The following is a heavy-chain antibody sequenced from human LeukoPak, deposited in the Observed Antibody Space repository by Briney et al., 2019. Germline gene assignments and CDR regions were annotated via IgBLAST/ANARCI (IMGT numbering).Heavy chain of an antibody. CDR1: GGSISNTNW. CDR3: AREGGPYRPLDY. Sequence: SETLSLTCGVSGGSISNTNWWTWVRQPPGKGLEWMGEVNLQGSTNYNPSLKSRVAISVDKSGNHISLKLTSVTAADTAVYYCAREGGPYRPLDYSGQGTLVTVAS. J-gene: IGHJ4*02. V-gene: IGHV4-4*02. CDR2: VNLQGST.